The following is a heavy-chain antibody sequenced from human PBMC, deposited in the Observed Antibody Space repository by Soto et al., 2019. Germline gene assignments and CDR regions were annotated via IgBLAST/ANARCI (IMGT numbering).Heavy chain of an antibody. D-gene: IGHD2-2*01. CDR2: IYYSGST. V-gene: IGHV4-59*01. CDR1: GGSINSYY. Sequence: PSETLSLTCTVSGGSINSYYLSWIRQPPGKGLEWIGYIYYSGSTNYNPSLKSRVTISVDTSKNQFSLKLSSVTAADTAVYYCARLGYCSSTSCYVLILDYWGQGTLVTVSS. J-gene: IGHJ4*02. CDR3: ARLGYCSSTSCYVLILDY.